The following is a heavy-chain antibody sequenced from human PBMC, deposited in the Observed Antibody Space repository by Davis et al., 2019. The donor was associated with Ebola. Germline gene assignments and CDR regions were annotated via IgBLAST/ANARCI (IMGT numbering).Heavy chain of an antibody. V-gene: IGHV3-7*03. D-gene: IGHD3-9*01. Sequence: GGSLRLSCAASGFTFSSYEMNWVRQAPGKGLEWVANIKQDGSEKYYVDSVKGRFTISRDNAKNSLYLQMNSLRTEDTAVYYCARVLSDILGYGMDVWGQGTTVTVSS. CDR1: GFTFSSYE. CDR2: IKQDGSEK. CDR3: ARVLSDILGYGMDV. J-gene: IGHJ6*02.